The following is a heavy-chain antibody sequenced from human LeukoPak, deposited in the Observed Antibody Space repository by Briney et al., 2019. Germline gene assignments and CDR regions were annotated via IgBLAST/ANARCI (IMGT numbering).Heavy chain of an antibody. Sequence: GASVKVSCKASGYTFTSYYMHWVRQAPGQGLEWMGWISAYNGNTNYAQKLQGRVTMTTDTSTSTAYMELRSLRSDDTAVYYCARDQLDDSSGYYHYFDYWGQGTLVTVSS. J-gene: IGHJ4*02. CDR2: ISAYNGNT. V-gene: IGHV1-18*04. D-gene: IGHD3-22*01. CDR1: GYTFTSYY. CDR3: ARDQLDDSSGYYHYFDY.